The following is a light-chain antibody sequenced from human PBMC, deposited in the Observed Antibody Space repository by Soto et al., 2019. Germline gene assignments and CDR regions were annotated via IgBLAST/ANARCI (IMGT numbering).Light chain of an antibody. CDR2: GAS. CDR1: QSVSSN. CDR3: QQSYSTPQT. V-gene: IGKV3-15*01. J-gene: IGKJ1*01. Sequence: EIVMTQSPATLSVSPGQRATLSCRASQSVSSNLAWYQQRPGQAPRLLIYGASTRAAGIPARFSGSGSGTGFTLTISSLQPEDFATYYCQQSYSTPQTFGQGTKVDIK.